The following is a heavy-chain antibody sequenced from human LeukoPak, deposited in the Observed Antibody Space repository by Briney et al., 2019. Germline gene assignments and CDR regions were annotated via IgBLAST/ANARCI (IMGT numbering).Heavy chain of an antibody. CDR3: ARDRPIYCSSTSCYGNVWFDP. CDR2: INHNSGGT. Sequence: GATVKVSCKASGYTFTGYYMHWVRQAPGQGLEWMGWINHNSGGTNYAQKFQGRVTMTRDTSISTAYMELSRLRSDDTAVYYCARDRPIYCSSTSCYGNVWFDPWGQGTLVTVSS. V-gene: IGHV1-2*02. D-gene: IGHD2-2*01. J-gene: IGHJ5*02. CDR1: GYTFTGYY.